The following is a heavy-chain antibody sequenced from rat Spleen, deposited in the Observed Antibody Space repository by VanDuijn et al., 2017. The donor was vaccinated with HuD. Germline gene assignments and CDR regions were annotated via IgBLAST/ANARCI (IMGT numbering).Heavy chain of an antibody. Sequence: EVQLQESGPGLVKPSQSLSLTCSVTGYSITSSYRWNWIRKFPGNKLEWMGYINSAGSTNYNPPLKSQISITRDTSRNQFFLHLTSVTTDDSATYYCVGSPHQAGSYPFDYWGQGIMVTVSS. V-gene: IGHV3-3*01. CDR1: GYSITSSYR. D-gene: IGHD1-12*02. J-gene: IGHJ2*01. CDR2: INSAGST. CDR3: VGSPHQAGSYPFDY.